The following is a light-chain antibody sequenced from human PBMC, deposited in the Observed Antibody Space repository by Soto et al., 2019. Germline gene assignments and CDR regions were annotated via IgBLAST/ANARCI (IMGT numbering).Light chain of an antibody. CDR1: QSVSTY. V-gene: IGKV3-11*01. J-gene: IGKJ5*01. CDR2: DAS. Sequence: EIVLTQSPATLSLSPGERATLSCRASQSVSTYLAWYQQRPGQAPRLLIYDASYRATDIPPRLSGSWCGTDFTLTISSLEPEEFAVYYCPQRSSWPPTITFCQGTRPELK. CDR3: PQRSSWPPTIT.